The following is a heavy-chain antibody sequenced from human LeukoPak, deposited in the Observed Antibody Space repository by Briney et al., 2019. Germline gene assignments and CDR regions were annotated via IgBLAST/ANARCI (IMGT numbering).Heavy chain of an antibody. J-gene: IGHJ6*02. CDR1: GFTFSSYA. CDR2: ISYDGSNK. CDR3: ARSLPGYYGMDV. V-gene: IGHV3-30-3*01. Sequence: GGSLRLSCAASGFTFSSYAMHWVRQAPGKGLEWVAVISYDGSNKYYADSVKGRFTISRDNSKNTLYLQMNGLRAEDTAVYYCARSLPGYYGMDVWGQGTTVTVSS.